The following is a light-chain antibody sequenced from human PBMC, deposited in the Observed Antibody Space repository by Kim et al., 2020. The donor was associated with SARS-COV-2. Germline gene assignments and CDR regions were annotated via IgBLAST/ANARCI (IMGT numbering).Light chain of an antibody. J-gene: IGLJ2*01. CDR1: TSDVGYYNL. CDR2: EVS. CDR3: CSYAGSGIVV. V-gene: IGLV2-23*02. Sequence: QLSTFSCTGTTSDVGYYNLVSWYQQHPSKVPKLLIYEVSKRPSAVSSRFSGSKSGYTASLTISGLQAEDEADYYCCSYAGSGIVVFGGGTQLTVL.